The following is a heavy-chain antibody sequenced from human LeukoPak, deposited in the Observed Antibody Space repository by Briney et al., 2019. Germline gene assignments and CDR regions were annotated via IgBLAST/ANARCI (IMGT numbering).Heavy chain of an antibody. Sequence: SETLSLTCTVSGGSISSYYWSWIRQPPGKGPEWIGYIYYSGSTNYNPSLKSRVTISVDTSKNQFSLKLSSVTAADTAVYYCARFVNSGSLIGLDYWGQGTLVTVSS. CDR3: ARFVNSGSLIGLDY. J-gene: IGHJ4*02. CDR2: IYYSGST. V-gene: IGHV4-59*01. CDR1: GGSISSYY. D-gene: IGHD1-26*01.